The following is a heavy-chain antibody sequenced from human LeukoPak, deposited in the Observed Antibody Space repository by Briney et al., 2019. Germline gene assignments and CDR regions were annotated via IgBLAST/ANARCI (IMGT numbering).Heavy chain of an antibody. CDR2: ISGSSSYI. D-gene: IGHD2-15*01. CDR1: GFTFSSYS. V-gene: IGHV3-21*01. Sequence: KLGGSLRLSCAASGFTFSSYSMNWVRQAPGKGLEWVSSISGSSSYIYYAESVKGRFTISRDNAKNSLHLQMNSLRAEDTAVYYCAREAVVADPPYWGQGTLVTVSS. CDR3: AREAVVADPPY. J-gene: IGHJ4*02.